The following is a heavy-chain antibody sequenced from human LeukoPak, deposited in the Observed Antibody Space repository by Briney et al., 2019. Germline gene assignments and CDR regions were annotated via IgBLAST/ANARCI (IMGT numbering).Heavy chain of an antibody. CDR1: GGSISSSSYY. V-gene: IGHV4-39*01. CDR3: ARHVPFIGVAYFDY. Sequence: KPSETLSLTCTVSGGSISSSSYYWGWLRQPPGQGLEWIVSIYYSGSTYYNPSLKSRVTISVDTSKNQFSLKLSPVTAADTAVYYCARHVPFIGVAYFDYWGQGTLVTVSS. CDR2: IYYSGST. J-gene: IGHJ4*02. D-gene: IGHD2-21*01.